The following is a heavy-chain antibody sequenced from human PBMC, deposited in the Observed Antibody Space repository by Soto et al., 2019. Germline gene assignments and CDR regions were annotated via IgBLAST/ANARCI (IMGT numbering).Heavy chain of an antibody. V-gene: IGHV1-46*01. J-gene: IGHJ3*02. Sequence: GASVKVSCKASGYTFTGYAMHWVRQAPGQRLEWMGWINPSGGSTSYAQKFQGRVTMTRDTSTSTVYMELSSLRSEDTAVYYCARVPGRHDAFDIWGQGTMVTVSS. CDR3: ARVPGRHDAFDI. CDR2: INPSGGST. CDR1: GYTFTGYA.